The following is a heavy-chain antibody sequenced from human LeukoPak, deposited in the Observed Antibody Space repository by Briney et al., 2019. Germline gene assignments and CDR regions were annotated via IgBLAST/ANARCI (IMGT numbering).Heavy chain of an antibody. J-gene: IGHJ3*02. V-gene: IGHV3-21*01. CDR3: ARDSLPDYGDYLDAFDI. CDR1: GFTVSSNY. CDR2: ISSSSSYI. D-gene: IGHD4-17*01. Sequence: GGSLRLSCAASGFTVSSNYMSWVRQAPGKGLEWVSSISSSSSYIYYADSVKGRFTISRDNAKNSLYLQMNSLRAEDTAVYYCARDSLPDYGDYLDAFDIWGQGTMVTVSS.